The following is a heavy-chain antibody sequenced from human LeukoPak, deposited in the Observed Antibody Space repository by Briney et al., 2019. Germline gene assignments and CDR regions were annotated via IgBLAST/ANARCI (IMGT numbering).Heavy chain of an antibody. CDR2: ISGSGGST. J-gene: IGHJ4*02. D-gene: IGHD3-16*02. Sequence: PGGSLRLSCAASGFTFSSYGMSWVRQAPGKGVEWDSAISGSGGSTYYADSVKGRFTISRDNCKNRLYVQMNRLRAEDTGVYYCAKDFYDYVWGSYRYTNPFDSWGQGTLVTVSS. CDR1: GFTFSSYG. CDR3: AKDFYDYVWGSYRYTNPFDS. V-gene: IGHV3-23*01.